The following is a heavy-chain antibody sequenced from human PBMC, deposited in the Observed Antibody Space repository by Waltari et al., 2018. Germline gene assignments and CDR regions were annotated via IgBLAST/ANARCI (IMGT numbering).Heavy chain of an antibody. V-gene: IGHV4-39*07. CDR1: GGSISSSSYY. J-gene: IGHJ6*03. D-gene: IGHD2-21*01. CDR3: ARNDCGGDCYFRGVGIDYYYYMDV. CDR2: IYYSGST. Sequence: QLQLQESGPGLVKPSETLSLTCTVSGGSISSSSYYWGWIRQPPGKGLEWIGSIYYSGSTYYNPSLKSRVTISVDTSKNQFSLKLSSVTAADTAVYYCARNDCGGDCYFRGVGIDYYYYMDVWGKGTTVTISS.